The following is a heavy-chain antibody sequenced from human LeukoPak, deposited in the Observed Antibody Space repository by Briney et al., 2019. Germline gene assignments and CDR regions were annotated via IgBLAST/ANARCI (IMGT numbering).Heavy chain of an antibody. D-gene: IGHD4-17*01. Sequence: GGSLRLSCAASGFAFSNYVMHWVRQAPGKGLEWVAVISYDGSNIYYADSVKGRFTISRDNSKNTLYLQMNSLSAEDTTVYYCAKDGPTVTIFGHFDYWGHGTLVTVSS. CDR2: ISYDGSNI. CDR1: GFAFSNYV. CDR3: AKDGPTVTIFGHFDY. J-gene: IGHJ4*01. V-gene: IGHV3-30*18.